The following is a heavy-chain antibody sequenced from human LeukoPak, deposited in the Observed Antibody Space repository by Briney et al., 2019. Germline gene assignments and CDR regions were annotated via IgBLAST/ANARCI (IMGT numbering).Heavy chain of an antibody. D-gene: IGHD3-22*01. CDR2: INTVGGST. J-gene: IGHJ5*02. CDR3: ARESFFFSEYYYDSRGWLDP. Sequence: SMKVSCKASGYTFTNHYLHWVRQAPGQGLEWMGMINTVGGSTTYAQKLQGRVTMRGDTSTSTVYMELSSLRSDDTAIYYCARESFFFSEYYYDSRGWLDPWGQGTLVTVSS. CDR1: GYTFTNHY. V-gene: IGHV1-46*01.